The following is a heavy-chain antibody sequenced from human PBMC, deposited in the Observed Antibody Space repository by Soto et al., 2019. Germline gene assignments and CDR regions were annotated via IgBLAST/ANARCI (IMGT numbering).Heavy chain of an antibody. V-gene: IGHV1-69*01. J-gene: IGHJ4*02. CDR2: IIPIFGTA. CDR3: ATRDRNPYFGY. Sequence: PGQGLEWMGGIIPIFGTANYAQKFQGRVTITADESTSTAYMELSSLRSEDTAVYYCATRDRNPYFGYWGQGTLVTVSS.